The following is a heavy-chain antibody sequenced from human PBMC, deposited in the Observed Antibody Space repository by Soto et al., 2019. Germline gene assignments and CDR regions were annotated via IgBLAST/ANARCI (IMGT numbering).Heavy chain of an antibody. J-gene: IGHJ6*02. V-gene: IGHV1-18*01. CDR2: INAYNGDT. Sequence: QVQLVQSADEVKKPGASVRVSCKPSGYTFTRYAISWVRQAPGQGLEWMGWINAYNGDTQYAQKFQGRVTMTTDIPTSTGYMEVRALRSDDTAVYYCARAHYGMAVWGQGTTVSVSS. CDR3: ARAHYGMAV. CDR1: GYTFTRYA.